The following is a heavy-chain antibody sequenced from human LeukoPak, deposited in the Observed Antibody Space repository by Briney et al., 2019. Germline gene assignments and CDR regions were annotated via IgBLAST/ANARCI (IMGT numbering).Heavy chain of an antibody. CDR1: GVSISSSNSY. CDR2: IYYSGNT. J-gene: IGHJ4*02. D-gene: IGHD3-3*01. Sequence: SETLSLTCTVSGVSISSSNSYWGWIRQPPGKGLEWIGSIYYSGNTYYNASLKSQVSISIDTSKNQFSLRLTSVTAADTAVYYCARQLPYDFAFSPFDYWGQGTLVTVSS. V-gene: IGHV4-39*01. CDR3: ARQLPYDFAFSPFDY.